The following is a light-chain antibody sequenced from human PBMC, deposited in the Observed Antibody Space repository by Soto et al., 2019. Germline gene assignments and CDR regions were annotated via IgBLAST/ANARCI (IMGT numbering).Light chain of an antibody. V-gene: IGKV3-20*01. J-gene: IGKJ2*01. CDR1: QSVSSIY. CDR2: GAS. Sequence: EIVLTQSPGTLSLSPGERATLSCRANQSVSSIYLAWYQQKPGQAPRLLIYGASNRATGIPDRFSGSGSGTDFTLTISRLEPEDFAVYYCQHYGNSPYTFGQGTKVEIK. CDR3: QHYGNSPYT.